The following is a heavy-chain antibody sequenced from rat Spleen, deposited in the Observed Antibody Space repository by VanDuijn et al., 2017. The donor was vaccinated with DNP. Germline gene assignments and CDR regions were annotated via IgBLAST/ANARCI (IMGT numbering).Heavy chain of an antibody. CDR1: GYSITSTY. CDR3: TTTNNWFAY. CDR2: ISYSGST. Sequence: EVQLQESGPGLVKPSQSLSLTCSVTGYSITSTYWGWIRKFPGNKMEWVGHISYSGSTSYNPSLKSRISITRDTTKNQFFLQLNSVTTEDTATYYGTTTNNWFAYWGQGTLVTVSA. V-gene: IGHV3-1*01. J-gene: IGHJ3*01.